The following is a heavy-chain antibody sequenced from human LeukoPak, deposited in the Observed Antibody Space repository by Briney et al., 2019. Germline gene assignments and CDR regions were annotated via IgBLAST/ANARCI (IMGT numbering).Heavy chain of an antibody. D-gene: IGHD1-26*01. V-gene: IGHV3-33*06. Sequence: GGSLRLSCAASGFTFSSYGMHWVRQAPGKGLEWVAVIWYDGSNKYYADSVKGRFTISRDNSKNTLYLQMNSLRAEDTAVYYCAKDRFSGSRHSYGMDVWGQGTTVTVSS. CDR1: GFTFSSYG. CDR2: IWYDGSNK. J-gene: IGHJ6*02. CDR3: AKDRFSGSRHSYGMDV.